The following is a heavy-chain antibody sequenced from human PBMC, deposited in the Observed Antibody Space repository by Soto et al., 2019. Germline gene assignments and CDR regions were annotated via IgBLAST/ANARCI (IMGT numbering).Heavy chain of an antibody. CDR3: ARGRRGRIAVAGKYYYYYYMDV. J-gene: IGHJ6*03. CDR1: GYTFTSYD. D-gene: IGHD6-19*01. CDR2: MNPNSGNT. V-gene: IGHV1-8*01. Sequence: QVQLVQSGAEVKKPGASVKVSCKASGYTFTSYDINWVRQATGQGLEWMGWMNPNSGNTGNAQKFQGRVTMTRNTTISTAYMELCSLRCEDTAVYYCARGRRGRIAVAGKYYYYYYMDVWGSGTTVTVSS.